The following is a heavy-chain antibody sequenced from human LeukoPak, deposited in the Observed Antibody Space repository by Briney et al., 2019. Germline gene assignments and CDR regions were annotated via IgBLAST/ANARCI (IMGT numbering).Heavy chain of an antibody. Sequence: ASVKVSCKASGYTFTSYYMHWVRQAPGQGLEWMGIINPSGGSTSYAQKFQGRVTMTRDTSTSTVYMELSSLRSEDTAVYYCASTLYSSPSYYYYGMDVWGQGTTVTVSS. CDR1: GYTFTSYY. V-gene: IGHV1-46*01. D-gene: IGHD6-6*01. CDR2: INPSGGST. CDR3: ASTLYSSPSYYYYGMDV. J-gene: IGHJ6*02.